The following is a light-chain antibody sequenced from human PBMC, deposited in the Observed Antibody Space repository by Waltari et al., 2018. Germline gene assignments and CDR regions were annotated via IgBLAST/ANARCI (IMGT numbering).Light chain of an antibody. CDR2: AAS. Sequence: DIQMTQSPSSVSASVGDRVTISCRASQSLSAWLAWYQQKPGDAPKFLIYAASSLQTGVPSRFSGTGSGTDFTLTISSLQPEDFATYYCQQAISFPWTFGQGTKVEVK. J-gene: IGKJ1*01. V-gene: IGKV1-12*01. CDR1: QSLSAW. CDR3: QQAISFPWT.